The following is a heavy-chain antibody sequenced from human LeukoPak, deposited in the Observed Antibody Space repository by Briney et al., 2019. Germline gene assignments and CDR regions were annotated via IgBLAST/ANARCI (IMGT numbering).Heavy chain of an antibody. J-gene: IGHJ6*02. CDR1: GYTFITYG. V-gene: IGHV1-18*01. CDR2: IGTYNGDT. CDR3: AKVRSPYYYASGSPAVDGMDV. Sequence: RASVKVSCKASGYTFITYGISWVRQAPGQGLEWMGWIGTYNGDTNYAQRFQGRVTMTTDTATNTDYMELKSLTSGDTAVYYCAKVRSPYYYASGSPAVDGMDVWGQGTTVTVSS. D-gene: IGHD3-10*01.